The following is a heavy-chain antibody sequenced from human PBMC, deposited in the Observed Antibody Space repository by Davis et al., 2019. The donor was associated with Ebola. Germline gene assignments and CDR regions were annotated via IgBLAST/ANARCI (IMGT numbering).Heavy chain of an antibody. CDR2: IRYDGSNK. V-gene: IGHV3-30*02. CDR3: TRNGDYYYDSSGYYYVVRFDY. J-gene: IGHJ4*02. Sequence: GESLKISCAASGFTFSSYGMHWVRQAPGKGLEWVAFIRYDGSNKYYADSVKGRFTISRDNSKNTLYLQMNSLKTEDTAVYYCTRNGDYYYDSSGYYYVVRFDYWGQGTLVTVSS. CDR1: GFTFSSYG. D-gene: IGHD3-22*01.